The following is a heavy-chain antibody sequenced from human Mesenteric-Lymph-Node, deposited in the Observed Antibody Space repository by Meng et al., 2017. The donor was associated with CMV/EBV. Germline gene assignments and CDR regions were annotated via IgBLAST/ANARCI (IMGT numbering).Heavy chain of an antibody. Sequence: GESLKISCAASGFIFSTYSMNWVRQAPGKGLEWVSSISSSSSFIYYADSVKGRFTISRDNAKNSLYLQMNSLRVEDTAVYYCARDALYSSSWYGEYYYYGMDVWGQGTTVTVSS. J-gene: IGHJ6*02. CDR3: ARDALYSSSWYGEYYYYGMDV. D-gene: IGHD6-13*01. CDR2: ISSSSSFI. CDR1: GFIFSTYS. V-gene: IGHV3-21*01.